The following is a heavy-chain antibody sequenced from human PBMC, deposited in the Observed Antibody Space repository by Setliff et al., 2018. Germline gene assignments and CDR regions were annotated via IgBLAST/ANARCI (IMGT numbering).Heavy chain of an antibody. J-gene: IGHJ3*02. CDR2: MYYIGSY. CDR3: ARGLTVFGVVFPDAFDI. D-gene: IGHD3-3*01. CDR1: GDSITRSGYY. V-gene: IGHV4-39*07. Sequence: SETLSLTCSVSGDSITRSGYYWGWVRQSPGKGLEWIGNMYYIGSYDYNPSLKSRVTISLDTSKNQFSLYLEMKSLRTEDTALYYCARGLTVFGVVFPDAFDIWGQGTTVTVSS.